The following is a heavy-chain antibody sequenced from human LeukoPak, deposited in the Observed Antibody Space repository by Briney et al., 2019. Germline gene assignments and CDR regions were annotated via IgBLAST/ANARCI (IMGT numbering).Heavy chain of an antibody. Sequence: GGSLRLSCAASGFSFSNYAMSWVRQAPGKGLDWVSAISGSGSNTWYADSVKGRFTISRDNSRNTLYLQMNGPRAEDTALYYCARFRVVPAVTNWFDPWGQGTLVTVSS. V-gene: IGHV3-23*01. D-gene: IGHD2-2*01. J-gene: IGHJ5*02. CDR1: GFSFSNYA. CDR2: ISGSGSNT. CDR3: ARFRVVPAVTNWFDP.